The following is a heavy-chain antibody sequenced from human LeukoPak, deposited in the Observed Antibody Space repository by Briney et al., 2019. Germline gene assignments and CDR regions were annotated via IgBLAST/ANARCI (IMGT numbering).Heavy chain of an antibody. V-gene: IGHV3-23*01. D-gene: IGHD3-10*01. J-gene: IGHJ4*02. CDR1: GFTFSSYG. Sequence: QSGGSLRLSCAASGFTFSSYGMSWVRQAPGKGLEWVSAISGSGGSTYYADSVKGRFTISRDNSKNTLYLQMNSLRAEDTAVYYCAKVTRPITMVRGVFFDYWGQGTLVTVSS. CDR2: ISGSGGST. CDR3: AKVTRPITMVRGVFFDY.